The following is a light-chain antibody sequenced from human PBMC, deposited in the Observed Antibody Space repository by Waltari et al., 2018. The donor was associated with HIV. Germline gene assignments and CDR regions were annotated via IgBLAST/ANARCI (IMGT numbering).Light chain of an antibody. CDR3: MQALQNPL. CDR1: QNLLYNNGYNY. CDR2: LGS. J-gene: IGKJ2*01. V-gene: IGKV2-28*01. Sequence: ETVVTQSPLSLPVTPGEPASISCRSSQNLLYNNGYNYLDWYLQKPGQPPQVLFYLGSYRASGVPDRFSGSGSGTDFTLKISRVEAEDVGVYYCMQALQNPLFGQGTKLEIK.